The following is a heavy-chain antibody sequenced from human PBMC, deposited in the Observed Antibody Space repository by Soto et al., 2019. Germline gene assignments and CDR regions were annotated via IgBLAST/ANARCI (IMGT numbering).Heavy chain of an antibody. CDR2: IYYSGST. D-gene: IGHD3-10*01. CDR1: GDSMSSYY. J-gene: IGHJ6*02. V-gene: IGHV4-59*01. CDR3: ARARITMVREVIKYNMDV. Sequence: PSETLSLTCTVSGDSMSSYYWSWIRQPPGKGLEWIGYIYYSGSTTYNPSLRSRVTMSVDTSKNQFSLRLSSVTAADTGIYYCARARITMVREVIKYNMDVWGQGTTVTVSS.